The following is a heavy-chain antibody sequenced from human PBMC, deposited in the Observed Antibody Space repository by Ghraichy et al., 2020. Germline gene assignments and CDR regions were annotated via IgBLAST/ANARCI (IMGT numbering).Heavy chain of an antibody. CDR1: GFTFSSYA. Sequence: GESLNISCAASGFTFSSYAMSWVRQAPGKGLEWVSAISGSGGSTYYADSVKGRFTISRDNSKNTLYLQMNSLRAEDTAVYYCASPGEPRITMVRGVMPDAFDIWGQGTMVTVSS. CDR3: ASPGEPRITMVRGVMPDAFDI. V-gene: IGHV3-23*01. D-gene: IGHD3-10*01. J-gene: IGHJ3*02. CDR2: ISGSGGST.